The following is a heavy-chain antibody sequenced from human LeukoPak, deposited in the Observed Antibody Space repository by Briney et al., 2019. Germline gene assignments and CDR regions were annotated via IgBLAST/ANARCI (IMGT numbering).Heavy chain of an antibody. CDR2: IYYSGST. CDR1: GGSISSGGHY. CDR3: ARDSGYRIDY. Sequence: SETLSLTCTVSGGSISSGGHYWSWVRQHPGRGLEWLGYIYYSGSTYYNPTRKSRVNISVDTSKNQFSLELSSVTAADTAVYYCARDSGYRIDYWGQGTLVTVSS. V-gene: IGHV4-31*03. J-gene: IGHJ4*02. D-gene: IGHD5-12*01.